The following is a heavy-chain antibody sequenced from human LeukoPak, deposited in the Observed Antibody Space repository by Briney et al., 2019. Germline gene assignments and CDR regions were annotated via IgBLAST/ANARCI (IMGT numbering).Heavy chain of an antibody. CDR1: GYRFTTYW. CDR3: ARQGGRDGYNPPASY. CDR2: IYPGDSDT. J-gene: IGHJ4*02. D-gene: IGHD5-24*01. Sequence: GESLKISCKGSGYRFTTYWIAWVRQMPGKGLEWMGIIYPGDSDTRYSPSLQGQVTISVDKSISTAYLQWSGLKASDTAMYYCARQGGRDGYNPPASYWGQGTLVTVSS. V-gene: IGHV5-51*01.